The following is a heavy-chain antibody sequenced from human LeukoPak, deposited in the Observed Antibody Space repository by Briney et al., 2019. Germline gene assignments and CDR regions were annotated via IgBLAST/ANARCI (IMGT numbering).Heavy chain of an antibody. J-gene: IGHJ4*02. CDR1: GFTFSSYA. CDR3: VKDHGWLLYS. D-gene: IGHD3-9*01. V-gene: IGHV3-23*01. Sequence: PGGSLRLSCAASGFTFSSYAMSWVRQAPGKGLEWVSGISLDGATTYYAGSVEGRFTISRDNSKNTLYLQMNSLRADDTAVYYCVKDHGWLLYSWGQGNLVTVSS. CDR2: ISLDGATT.